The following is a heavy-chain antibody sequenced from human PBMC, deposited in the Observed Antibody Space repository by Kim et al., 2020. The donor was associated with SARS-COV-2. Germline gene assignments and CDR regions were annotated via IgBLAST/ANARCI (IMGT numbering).Heavy chain of an antibody. V-gene: IGHV4-39*01. J-gene: IGHJ5*02. CDR2: IYYSGST. CDR1: GGSISSSSYY. D-gene: IGHD6-13*01. Sequence: SETLSLTCTVSGGSISSSSYYWGWIRQPPGKGLEWIGSIYYSGSTYYNPSLESRVTISVDTSKNQFSLKLSSVTAADTAVYYCARPGDSSSWYTENNWFDPWGQGTLVTVSS. CDR3: ARPGDSSSWYTENNWFDP.